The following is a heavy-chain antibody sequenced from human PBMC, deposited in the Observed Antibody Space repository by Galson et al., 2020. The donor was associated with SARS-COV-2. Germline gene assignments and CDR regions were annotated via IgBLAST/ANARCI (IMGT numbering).Heavy chain of an antibody. Sequence: SQASETLSLTCAVYGGSFSGYYWGWIRQSPGKGLEWIGEITPTGSINNNPSLKSRVTISKDTSKNQFSLRLRSVTAADTAMYFCARGSRDVTMVLMIATAASYCVDFWGQGSLVTVSS. J-gene: IGHJ4*02. CDR3: ARGSRDVTMVLMIATAASYCVDF. D-gene: IGHD2-21*01. CDR2: ITPTGSI. V-gene: IGHV4-34*01. CDR1: GGSFSGYY.